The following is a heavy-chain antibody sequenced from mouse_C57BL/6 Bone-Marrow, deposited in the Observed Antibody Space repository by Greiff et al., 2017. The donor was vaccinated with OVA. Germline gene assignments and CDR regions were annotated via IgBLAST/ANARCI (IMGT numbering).Heavy chain of an antibody. V-gene: IGHV1-9*01. CDR2: ILPGSGST. Sequence: QVQLQQSGAELMKPGASVKLSCKATGYTFTGYWIEWVKQRPGHGLEWIGEILPGSGSTTYNEKFKGKATFTADTSSNTAYMQLSILTTEDSAIYYCAVTTVPWFAYWGQGTLVTVSA. CDR3: AVTTVPWFAY. CDR1: GYTFTGYW. D-gene: IGHD1-1*01. J-gene: IGHJ3*01.